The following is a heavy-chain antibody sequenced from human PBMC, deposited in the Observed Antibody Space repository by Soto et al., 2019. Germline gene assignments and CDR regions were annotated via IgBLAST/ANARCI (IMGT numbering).Heavy chain of an antibody. Sequence: QVQLVQSGAEVKKPGASVKVSCKASGYTFTSYAMHWVRQAPGQRLEWMGWINDGNGNTKYSQKFQGRVTITRDTTASTAYMELSSLRSEDTAVYYCAGEGDGYNWVYYYYFGMDVWGQGTTVTVSS. CDR1: GYTFTSYA. D-gene: IGHD5-12*01. V-gene: IGHV1-3*01. CDR2: INDGNGNT. J-gene: IGHJ6*02. CDR3: AGEGDGYNWVYYYYFGMDV.